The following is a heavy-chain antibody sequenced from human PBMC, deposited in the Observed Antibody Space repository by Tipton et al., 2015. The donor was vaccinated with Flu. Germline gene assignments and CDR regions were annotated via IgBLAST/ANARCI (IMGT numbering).Heavy chain of an antibody. Sequence: TLSLTCTVSGYSISSGYYWGWIRQPPGKGLEWIGSIFHGGSTYYNPSLKSRVTISVDTSKNQFSLKLSSVTAADTAVYYCATYYYGSGTQSAFDYCRQGTLVTVSS. CDR1: GYSISSGYY. D-gene: IGHD3-10*01. CDR3: ATYYYGSGTQSAFDY. J-gene: IGHJ4*02. V-gene: IGHV4-38-2*02. CDR2: IFHGGST.